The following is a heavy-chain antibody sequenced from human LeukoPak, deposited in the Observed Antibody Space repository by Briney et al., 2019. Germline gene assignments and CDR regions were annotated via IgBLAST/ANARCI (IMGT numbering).Heavy chain of an antibody. J-gene: IGHJ4*02. D-gene: IGHD3-10*01. CDR2: ISAYNGNT. V-gene: IGHV1-18*01. CDR1: GGTFSSYA. CDR3: ARDQSFGSGSYQDY. Sequence: ASVKVSCKASGGTFSSYAISWVRQAPGQGLEWMGYISAYNGNTNYAQKFQGRVSMTTDTPTRTADMELRSLTSDDTAVYYCARDQSFGSGSYQDYWGQGTLVTVSS.